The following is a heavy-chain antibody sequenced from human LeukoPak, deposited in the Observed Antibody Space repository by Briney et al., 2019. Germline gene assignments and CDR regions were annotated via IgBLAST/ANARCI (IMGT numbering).Heavy chain of an antibody. V-gene: IGHV3-9*01. CDR1: GFTFDDYA. CDR3: AKDVGYSSYYFDY. J-gene: IGHJ4*02. CDR2: LSWSSGSI. D-gene: IGHD6-13*01. Sequence: GRSLRLSCAASGFTFDDYAMHWVRQAPGKALEWVSGLSWSSGSIGYADSVKGRSTISRGNAKNSLYLQMNSLRAEDTALYYCAKDVGYSSYYFDYWGQGTLVTVSS.